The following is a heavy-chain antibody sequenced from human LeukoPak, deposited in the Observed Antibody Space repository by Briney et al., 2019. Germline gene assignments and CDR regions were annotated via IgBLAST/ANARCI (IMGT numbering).Heavy chain of an antibody. J-gene: IGHJ4*02. CDR3: ARDHSGY. CDR2: IGTVGDT. V-gene: IGHV3-13*01. Sequence: GGSLRLSCAASGFTFSSSDMHWVRQVIGKGLEWVSAIGTVGDTFYSDSVKGRFTISRDNAKNSLYLQMNSLRAEDTAVYYCARDHSGYWGQGTLVTVSS. D-gene: IGHD1-26*01. CDR1: GFTFSSSD.